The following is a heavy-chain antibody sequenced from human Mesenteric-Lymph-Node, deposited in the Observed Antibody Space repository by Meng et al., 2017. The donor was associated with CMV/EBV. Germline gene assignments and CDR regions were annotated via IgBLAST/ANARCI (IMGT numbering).Heavy chain of an antibody. CDR2: IYHSGST. V-gene: IGHV4-4*02. J-gene: IGHJ4*02. CDR3: ARGGGSGSYYNAVNY. Sequence: SGGSISSCDWWCWVRQPPGEGLGWIGEIYHSGSTNYNPSLKSRVTISVDKSKNQFSLKLSSVTAADTAVYYCARGGGSGSYYNAVNYWGQGTLVTVSS. D-gene: IGHD3-10*01. CDR1: GGSISSCDW.